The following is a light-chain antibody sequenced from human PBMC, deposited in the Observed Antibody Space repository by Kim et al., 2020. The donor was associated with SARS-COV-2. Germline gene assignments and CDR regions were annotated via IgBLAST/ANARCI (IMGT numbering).Light chain of an antibody. V-gene: IGLV1-44*01. CDR3: ASWDDTLTVWV. CDR1: NSNIGSHT. Sequence: ELTQPPSASATPGQRVTISCSGSNSNIGSHTVNWYQQVPGTAPKLVISSNNQRPSGVPDRFSGSKSGTSASLAISGLQSEDEAHYFFASWDDTLTVWV. J-gene: IGLJ3*02. CDR2: SNN.